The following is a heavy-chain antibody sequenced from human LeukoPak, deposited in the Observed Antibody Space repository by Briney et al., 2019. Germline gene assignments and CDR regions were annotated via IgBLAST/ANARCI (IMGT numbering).Heavy chain of an antibody. D-gene: IGHD6-13*01. CDR2: LSYSGTT. CDR3: AREVSADGWNWFDP. Sequence: SETLSLTCTVSGGSISSHYWSWIRKPPGKGLEWIGYLSYSGTTNYSPSLKGRVIISGDTSNNQLSLKLGSVTAADTAIYYCAREVSADGWNWFDPWGQGTLVIVSS. J-gene: IGHJ5*02. V-gene: IGHV4-59*11. CDR1: GGSISSHY.